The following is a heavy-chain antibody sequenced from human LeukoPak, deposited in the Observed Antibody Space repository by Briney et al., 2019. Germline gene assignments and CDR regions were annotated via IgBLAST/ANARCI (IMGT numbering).Heavy chain of an antibody. CDR1: GYTFTGYY. V-gene: IGHV1-2*02. Sequence: GASVKVSCKASGYTFTGYYMHWVRQAPGQGLEWMGWINPNSGGTNYAQKFQGRVTMTRDTSTSTDYMELSSLRSEDTAIYYCARDNSVGDNAWWFDPWGQGTLVTVSS. CDR3: ARDNSVGDNAWWFDP. J-gene: IGHJ5*02. D-gene: IGHD1-26*01. CDR2: INPNSGGT.